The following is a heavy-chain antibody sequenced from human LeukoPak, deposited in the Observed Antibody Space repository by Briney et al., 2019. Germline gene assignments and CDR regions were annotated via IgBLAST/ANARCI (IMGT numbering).Heavy chain of an antibody. V-gene: IGHV3-23*01. CDR2: ISGSTGKT. CDR1: GFTFSNSA. D-gene: IGHD3-22*01. Sequence: GGSLRLSCAASGFTFSNSAMSWVRQAPGKGLEWVSAISGSTGKTFYADSVKGRFAISGDDSKNTLYLQMNSLRAEDTAVYYCARELGTMTIWGQGTMVTVSS. CDR3: ARELGTMTI. J-gene: IGHJ3*02.